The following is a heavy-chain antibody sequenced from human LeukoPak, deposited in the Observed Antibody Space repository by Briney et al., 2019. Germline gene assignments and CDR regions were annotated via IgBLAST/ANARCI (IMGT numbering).Heavy chain of an antibody. J-gene: IGHJ4*02. CDR3: ASSKPYGSGEYYFDY. CDR2: INPSGGST. Sequence: ASVKVSCKAPGYTFTSYYMHWVRQAPGQGLEWMGIINPSGGSTSYAQKFQGRVTMTRDTSTSTVYMELSSLRSEDTAVYYCASSKPYGSGEYYFDYWGQGTLVTVSS. CDR1: GYTFTSYY. V-gene: IGHV1-46*01. D-gene: IGHD3-10*01.